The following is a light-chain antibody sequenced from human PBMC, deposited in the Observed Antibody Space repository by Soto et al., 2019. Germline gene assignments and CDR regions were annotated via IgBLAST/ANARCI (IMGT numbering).Light chain of an antibody. Sequence: EVVLTQSPGTLSLSPGERATLSCRASQNVYINSLAWYQQRPGQTPRLLIYGASTRAAAIPDRFSGSGSGADFALSIDGLEPEDFAIDYCQQYGDSPRTFGRGARVD. CDR3: QQYGDSPRT. CDR2: GAS. CDR1: QNVYINS. V-gene: IGKV3-20*01. J-gene: IGKJ3*01.